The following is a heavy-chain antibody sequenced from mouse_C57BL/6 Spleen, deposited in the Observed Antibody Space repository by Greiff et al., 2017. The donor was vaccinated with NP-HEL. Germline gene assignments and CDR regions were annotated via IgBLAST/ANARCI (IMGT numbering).Heavy chain of an antibody. Sequence: QVQLKQPGAELVRPGTSVKLSCKASGYTFTSYWMHWVKQRPGQGLEWIGVIDPSDSYTNYNQKFKGKATLTVDTSSSKAYMQLSSLTSEDSAVYYCYGNHEGGNDYWGQGTTLTVSS. J-gene: IGHJ2*01. CDR1: GYTFTSYW. D-gene: IGHD2-1*01. V-gene: IGHV1-59*01. CDR2: IDPSDSYT. CDR3: YGNHEGGNDY.